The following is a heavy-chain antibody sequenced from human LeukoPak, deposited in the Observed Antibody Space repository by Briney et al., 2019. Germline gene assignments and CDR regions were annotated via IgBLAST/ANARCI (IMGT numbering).Heavy chain of an antibody. D-gene: IGHD3-16*02. CDR3: ARRPSLYYYYYMDV. J-gene: IGHJ6*03. CDR1: GGSISSYY. V-gene: IGHV4-59*12. CDR2: IYYSGST. Sequence: SETLSLTCTVSGGSISSYYWSWLRQPPGKGLEWIGYIYYSGSTNYNPSLKSRVAISVDTSKNQFSLKLSSVTAADTAVYYCARRPSLYYYYYMDVWGKGTTVTISS.